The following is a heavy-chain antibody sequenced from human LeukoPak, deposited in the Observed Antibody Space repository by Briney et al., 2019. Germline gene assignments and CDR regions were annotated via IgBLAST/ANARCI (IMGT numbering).Heavy chain of an antibody. CDR3: AREFDSSGYPDY. J-gene: IGHJ4*02. D-gene: IGHD3-22*01. CDR1: GFTFSSYE. Sequence: GGSLRLSCAASGFTFSSYEMNWVRQAPGKGLEWVSYISSSGSTIYYADSVKGRFTISRDNAKKSLYLQMNSLRAEDTAVYYCAREFDSSGYPDYWGQGTLVTVSS. V-gene: IGHV3-48*03. CDR2: ISSSGSTI.